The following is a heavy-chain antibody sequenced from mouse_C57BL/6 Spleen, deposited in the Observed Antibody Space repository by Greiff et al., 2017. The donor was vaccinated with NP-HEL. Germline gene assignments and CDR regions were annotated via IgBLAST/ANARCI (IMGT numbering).Heavy chain of an antibody. V-gene: IGHV1-82*01. CDR2: IYPGDGDT. J-gene: IGHJ4*01. CDR1: GYAFSSSW. Sequence: QVTLKESGPELVKPGASVKISCTASGYAFSSSWMHWVKQRPGKGLEWIGRIYPGDGDTNYNGKFKGKATMTADKSSSTAYMQLSSLTSEDSAVYFCAGLEGDYWGQGTSVTVAS. CDR3: AGLEGDY.